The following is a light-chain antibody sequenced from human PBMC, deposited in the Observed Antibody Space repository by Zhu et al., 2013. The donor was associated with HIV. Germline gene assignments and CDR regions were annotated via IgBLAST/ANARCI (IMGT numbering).Light chain of an antibody. V-gene: IGKV1-5*01. J-gene: IGKJ1*01. Sequence: DIQLTQSPSTLSASVGDRVTLTCRASQSISNSLAWYQQKPGKAPKLLIYDASSLETGVPPRFSGSGSGTEFTLTITSLQADDFATYYCQHYNIYPWTFGQGTRVEI. CDR1: QSISNS. CDR2: DAS. CDR3: QHYNIYPWT.